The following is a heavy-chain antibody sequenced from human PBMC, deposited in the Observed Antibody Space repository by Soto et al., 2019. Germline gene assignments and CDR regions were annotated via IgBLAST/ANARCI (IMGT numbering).Heavy chain of an antibody. J-gene: IGHJ6*02. CDR1: GYTFTGYY. CDR2: INPNSGGT. CDR3: ARERSSRYYDFWSGYYPRTSYYYGMDV. Sequence: ASVKVSCKASGYTFTGYYMHWVRQAPGQGLEWMGWINPNSGGTNYAQKFQGWVTMTRDTSISTAYMELSRLRSDDTAVYYCARERSSRYYDFWSGYYPRTSYYYGMDVWGQGTTVTVSS. V-gene: IGHV1-2*04. D-gene: IGHD3-3*01.